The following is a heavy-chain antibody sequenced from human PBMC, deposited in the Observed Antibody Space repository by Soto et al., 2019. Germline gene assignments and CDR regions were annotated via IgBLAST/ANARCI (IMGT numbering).Heavy chain of an antibody. J-gene: IGHJ6*02. V-gene: IGHV4-34*01. CDR1: GGSFSGYY. CDR2: INHSGST. CDR3: ARGPLILGDFGDYGPSTDYFDDMDV. D-gene: IGHD4-17*01. Sequence: SETLSLTCAVYGGSFSGYYWSWIRQPPGKGLEWIGEINHSGSTNYNPSLKSRVTISVDTSKNQFSLKLSSVTAADTAVYYCARGPLILGDFGDYGPSTDYFDDMDVWGQGTTVTV.